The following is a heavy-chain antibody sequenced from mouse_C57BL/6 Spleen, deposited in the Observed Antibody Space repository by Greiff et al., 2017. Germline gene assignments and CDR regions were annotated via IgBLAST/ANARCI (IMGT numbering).Heavy chain of an antibody. CDR3: ARGGSSGYTGY. D-gene: IGHD3-2*02. CDR2: IDPSDSYT. V-gene: IGHV1-69*01. CDR1: GYTFTSYW. Sequence: QVQLQQPGAELVMPGASVKLSCKASGYTFTSYWMHWVKQRPGQGLEWIGEIDPSDSYTNYNQKFKGKSTLTVDKSSSTAYMQLSSLTSEDSAVYYCARGGSSGYTGYWGQGTTRTVSS. J-gene: IGHJ2*01.